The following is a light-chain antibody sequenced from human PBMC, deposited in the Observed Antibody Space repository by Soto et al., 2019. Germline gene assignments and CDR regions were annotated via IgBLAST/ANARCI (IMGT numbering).Light chain of an antibody. CDR1: QSVSSH. J-gene: IGKJ5*01. CDR3: QHYHGWPIT. Sequence: EILMTQSPATLSVSPGEGATVSCRPSQSVSSHLAWYQHKPGQAPRLLIYDAYTRATGIPARFSGSGSGTEFTLIISSLQSEDFAVYYCQHYHGWPITFGQGTRLEIK. CDR2: DAY. V-gene: IGKV3-15*01.